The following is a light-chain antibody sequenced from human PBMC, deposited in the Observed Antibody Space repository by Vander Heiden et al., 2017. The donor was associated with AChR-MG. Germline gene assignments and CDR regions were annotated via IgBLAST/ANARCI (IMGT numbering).Light chain of an antibody. Sequence: DIQMTQSPSSLSASVGDRVTITCRASQNINNYLNWYHQKPGKAPKLLIYTASSLRSGVPSRFSGSGSGTEFILTISSLQPEDFATYYCQQSYTTPRTFGQGTYVDIK. V-gene: IGKV1-39*01. CDR1: QNINNY. CDR2: TAS. CDR3: QQSYTTPRT. J-gene: IGKJ1*01.